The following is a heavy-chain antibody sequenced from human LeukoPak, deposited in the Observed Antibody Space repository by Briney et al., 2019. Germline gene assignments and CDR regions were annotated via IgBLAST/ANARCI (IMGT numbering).Heavy chain of an antibody. D-gene: IGHD3-16*01. J-gene: IGHJ4*02. V-gene: IGHV1-24*01. CDR3: ATERARLETGYDYVWGWFDY. Sequence: ASVKVSCKVSGYTLTELSMHWVRQAPGKGLEWMGGFYPEDGETIYAQKFQGRVTMTEDTSTDTAYMELSSLRSEDTAVYYCATERARLETGYDYVWGWFDYWGQGTLVTVSS. CDR2: FYPEDGET. CDR1: GYTLTELS.